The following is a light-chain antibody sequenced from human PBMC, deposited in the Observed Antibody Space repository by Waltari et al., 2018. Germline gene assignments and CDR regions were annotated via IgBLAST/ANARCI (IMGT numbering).Light chain of an antibody. Sequence: EIVMTQSPATLSVSPGERATLSCRASQRVSSNLAWYQQKPGHAPRLRIYGASTRATGIPARFGGSGSGTEFPLTISSMQSEDFAVYYCQQYNNWPLFGPGTKVDIK. V-gene: IGKV3-15*01. CDR1: QRVSSN. CDR2: GAS. CDR3: QQYNNWPL. J-gene: IGKJ3*01.